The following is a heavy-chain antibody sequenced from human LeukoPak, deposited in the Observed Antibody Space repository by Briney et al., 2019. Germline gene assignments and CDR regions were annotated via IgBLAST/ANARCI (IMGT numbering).Heavy chain of an antibody. CDR1: GVSIRGYY. CDR2: IYYSGST. Sequence: SETLFLTCTVSGVSIRGYYWSWIRQPPGKGLEWIGYIYYSGSTNYNPSLKSRVTISVDTSKNQFSLKLSSVTAADTAVYYCARDFWNEGENWFDPWGQGTLVTLSS. CDR3: ARDFWNEGENWFDP. V-gene: IGHV4-59*01. J-gene: IGHJ5*02. D-gene: IGHD1-1*01.